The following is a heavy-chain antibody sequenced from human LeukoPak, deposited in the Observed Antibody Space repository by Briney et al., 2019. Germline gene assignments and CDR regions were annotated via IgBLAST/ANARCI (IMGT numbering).Heavy chain of an antibody. CDR2: ISSSSDYI. D-gene: IGHD2-21*02. CDR3: ARARVTSWFDY. Sequence: GGSLRLSCAASGLTFSGYDMNWVRQAPGKGLEWVSSISSSSDYIYYADSVKGRFAISRDNAKNSLYLQMNSLRAEDTAVYYCARARVTSWFDYWGQGTLVIVSS. CDR1: GLTFSGYD. V-gene: IGHV3-21*01. J-gene: IGHJ4*02.